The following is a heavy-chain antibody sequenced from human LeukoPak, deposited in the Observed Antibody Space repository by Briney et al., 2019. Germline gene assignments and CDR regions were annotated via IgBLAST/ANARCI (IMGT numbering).Heavy chain of an antibody. CDR2: IKEDGRQK. V-gene: IGHV3-7*01. CDR1: GFTFSTYW. CDR3: ARDRGWLTFDY. Sequence: PGGSLRLSCAASGFTFSTYWMTWVRQAPGKGLEWVANIKEDGRQKYYVDSVKGRFTISRDNAKNSLYLQMNSLRAEDTAVYYCARDRGWLTFDYWGQGTLVTVSS. J-gene: IGHJ4*02. D-gene: IGHD5-24*01.